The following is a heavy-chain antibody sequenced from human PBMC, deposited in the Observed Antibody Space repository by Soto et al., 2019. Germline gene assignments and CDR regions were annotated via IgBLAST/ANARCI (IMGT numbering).Heavy chain of an antibody. CDR2: ISSNGDST. V-gene: IGHV3-64D*06. D-gene: IGHD6-19*01. CDR1: GFTFSNYA. CDR3: AKGISGWPWDGTFAI. J-gene: IGHJ3*02. Sequence: GGSLRLSCSASGFTFSNYAIHWVRQAPGKGLEYVSAISSNGDSTYYADSVKGRFTISRDNSKNTLYLQMDSLRVEDAAVYYCAKGISGWPWDGTFAIWGQGTKVTVSS.